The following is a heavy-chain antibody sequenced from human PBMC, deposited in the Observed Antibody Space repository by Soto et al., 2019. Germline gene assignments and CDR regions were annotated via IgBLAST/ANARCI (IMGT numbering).Heavy chain of an antibody. Sequence: GGSLRLSCAASGFTFSGSAMHWVRQASGKGLEWVGRIRSKANSYATAYAASVKGRFTISRDDSKNTAYLQMNSLKTEDTAVYYCTREAPATVPPPPHFDYWGPGTLVTVSS. CDR2: IRSKANSYAT. CDR3: TREAPATVPPPPHFDY. V-gene: IGHV3-73*01. D-gene: IGHD4-4*01. CDR1: GFTFSGSA. J-gene: IGHJ4*02.